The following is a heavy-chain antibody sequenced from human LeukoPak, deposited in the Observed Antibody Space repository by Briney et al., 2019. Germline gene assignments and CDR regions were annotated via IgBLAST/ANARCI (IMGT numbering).Heavy chain of an antibody. J-gene: IGHJ4*02. CDR3: VRGGDDSGLNFAY. D-gene: IGHD3-22*01. CDR1: GYTFRDVY. Sequence: ASVKVSCKASGYTFRDVYIHWVRQAPGQGLEWMAWINPQSGATNYAQKFKGRITTTRDMSITTAYMELTTLRSDDTAVYYCVRGGDDSGLNFAYWGQGTLVTVSS. CDR2: INPQSGAT. V-gene: IGHV1-2*02.